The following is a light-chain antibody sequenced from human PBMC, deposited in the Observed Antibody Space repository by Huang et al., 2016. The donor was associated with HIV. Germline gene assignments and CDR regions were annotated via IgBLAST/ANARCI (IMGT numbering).Light chain of an antibody. Sequence: EIVMTQSPATLSVSPGERSTLSCRASQSISSYLAWYQQKPGQAPRRLMYAASARATGSPARFSGSGSGTEFTLTISGVQSEDYAVYYCQQYDNWPPWTFGQGTKVELK. CDR3: QQYDNWPPWT. CDR2: AAS. V-gene: IGKV3-15*01. CDR1: QSISSY. J-gene: IGKJ1*01.